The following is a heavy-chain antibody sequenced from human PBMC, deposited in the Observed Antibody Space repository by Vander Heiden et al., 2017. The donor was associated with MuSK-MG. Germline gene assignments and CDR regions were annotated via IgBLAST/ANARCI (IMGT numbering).Heavy chain of an antibody. D-gene: IGHD3-16*01. V-gene: IGHV1-2*02. CDR3: ARDIGDPHYYYYYMDV. Sequence: QVQLVQSGAEGKKPGASVKVSCKASGYTFTGYYMHWVRQAPGQGREWMGWINPNSGGTNYAQKFQGRVTMTRDTSISTAYMELSRLRSDDTAVYYCARDIGDPHYYYYYMDVWGKGTTVTVSS. CDR2: INPNSGGT. J-gene: IGHJ6*03. CDR1: GYTFTGYY.